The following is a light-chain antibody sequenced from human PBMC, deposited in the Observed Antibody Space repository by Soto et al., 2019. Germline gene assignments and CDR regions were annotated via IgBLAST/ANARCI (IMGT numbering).Light chain of an antibody. Sequence: DIQRTQSPSTLSASVGDRVTITCRASQSVSSWLAWYQQKPGKAPKVLIYKASSLESGVPSRFSGSGSGTEFTLTISSLQPDDFATYYCQQYNSYSPLTFGGGTMVDIK. CDR3: QQYNSYSPLT. CDR1: QSVSSW. V-gene: IGKV1-5*03. J-gene: IGKJ4*01. CDR2: KAS.